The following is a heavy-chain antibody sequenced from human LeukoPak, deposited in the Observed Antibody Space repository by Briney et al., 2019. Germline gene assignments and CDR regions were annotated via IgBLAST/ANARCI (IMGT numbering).Heavy chain of an antibody. Sequence: ASVKVSCKASGYTFTSYYIHWVRQAPGQGLEWMGWINPNSGGTNYAQKFQGRVTMTRDTSISTAYMELSRLRSDDTAVYYCARERVPAALNWFDPWGQGTLVTVSS. CDR3: ARERVPAALNWFDP. CDR2: INPNSGGT. J-gene: IGHJ5*02. V-gene: IGHV1-2*02. D-gene: IGHD2-2*01. CDR1: GYTFTSYY.